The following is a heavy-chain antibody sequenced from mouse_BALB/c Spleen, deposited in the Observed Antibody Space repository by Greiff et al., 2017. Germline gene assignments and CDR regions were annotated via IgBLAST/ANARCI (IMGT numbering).Heavy chain of an antibody. V-gene: IGHV5-12-1*01. CDR3: ARHREYYGSSPFDY. CDR2: ISSGGGST. J-gene: IGHJ2*01. D-gene: IGHD1-1*01. Sequence: EVQGVESGGGLVKPGGSLKLSCAASGFAFSSYDMSWVRQTPEKRLAWVAYISSGGGSTYYPDTVKGRFTISRANAKNTLYLQMSSLKSEDTAMYYCARHREYYGSSPFDYWGQGTTRTVSS. CDR1: GFAFSSYD.